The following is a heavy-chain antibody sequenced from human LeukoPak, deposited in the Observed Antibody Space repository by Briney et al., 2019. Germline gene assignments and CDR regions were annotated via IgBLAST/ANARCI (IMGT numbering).Heavy chain of an antibody. CDR3: ASFMLWSNWFDP. V-gene: IGHV4-39*07. D-gene: IGHD2-8*01. Sequence: SETLSLTCTVSGGSISSNSYYWGWIRQPPGKGLKWIGSIYYSGSTYYNPSLKSRVTISVDTSKNQFSLKLSSVTAADTAVYYCASFMLWSNWFDPWGQGTLVTVSS. J-gene: IGHJ5*02. CDR1: GGSISSNSYY. CDR2: IYYSGST.